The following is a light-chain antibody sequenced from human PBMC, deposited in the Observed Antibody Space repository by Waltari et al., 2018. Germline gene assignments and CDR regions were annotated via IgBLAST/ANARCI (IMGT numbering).Light chain of an antibody. Sequence: DVVLTQSPLSLSVTLGQSASVSCRSSQLLAFSDGKTYLNWFHQRPGQSPRRLIYKGSNRESGVPDRISGSGSGTDFALKISRVEAEDVGVYYCMEGAQWYTFGQGTKLEIK. CDR2: KGS. CDR3: MEGAQWYT. V-gene: IGKV2-30*01. J-gene: IGKJ2*01. CDR1: QLLAFSDGKTY.